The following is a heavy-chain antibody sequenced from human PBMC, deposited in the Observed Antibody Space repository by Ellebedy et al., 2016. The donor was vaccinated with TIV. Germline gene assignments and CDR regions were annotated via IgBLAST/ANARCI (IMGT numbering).Heavy chain of an antibody. D-gene: IGHD4-11*01. J-gene: IGHJ5*02. Sequence: GESLKISCKGSGYSFTTYWIGWVRQMPGKGLEWMGTSYPGHSKTTYSPSFQGQVTISVDKSISTAYMQWSSLKASDTAMYYCARQDDNYDWSDPWGQGTLVTVSS. CDR2: SYPGHSKT. CDR3: ARQDDNYDWSDP. V-gene: IGHV5-51*01. CDR1: GYSFTTYW.